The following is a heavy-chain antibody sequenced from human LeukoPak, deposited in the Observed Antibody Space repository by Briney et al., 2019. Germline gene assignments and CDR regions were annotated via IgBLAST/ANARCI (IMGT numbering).Heavy chain of an antibody. J-gene: IGHJ5*02. D-gene: IGHD1-1*01. CDR3: ARRPRTSTTTGAYFDP. CDR2: IFPGDSDT. Sequence: GDSLQISCKGSGYRFTDYWIGWVRPMPGKGLEWMGIIFPGDSDTRYSPSFRGQVTISADKSITTAYLQWRSLKASDTAIYYCARRPRTSTTTGAYFDPWGQGTLVTVSS. V-gene: IGHV5-51*01. CDR1: GYRFTDYW.